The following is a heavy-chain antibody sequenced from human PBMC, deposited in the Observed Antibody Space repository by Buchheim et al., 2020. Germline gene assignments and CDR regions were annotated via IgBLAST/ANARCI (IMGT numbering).Heavy chain of an antibody. CDR2: IYYSGST. J-gene: IGHJ5*02. Sequence: QLQLQESGPGLVKPSETLSLTCTVSGGSISSSSYYWGWIRQPPGKGLEWIGSIYYSGSTYYHPSLKSRVTISVDTSKNQFSLKLSSVTAADTAVYYCARHTPVLEWLHKSGGFDPWGQGTL. D-gene: IGHD3-3*01. CDR3: ARHTPVLEWLHKSGGFDP. V-gene: IGHV4-39*01. CDR1: GGSISSSSYY.